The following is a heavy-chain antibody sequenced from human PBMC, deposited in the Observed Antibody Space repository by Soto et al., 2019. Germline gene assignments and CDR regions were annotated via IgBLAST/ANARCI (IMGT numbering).Heavy chain of an antibody. CDR1: GYTFTSYA. V-gene: IGHV1-3*01. CDR3: ASEVPFYYGSGSVDY. J-gene: IGHJ4*02. Sequence: QVQLVQSGAAVKKPGASVKVSCKASGYTFTSYAMHWVRQAPGQRLEWMGWINAGNGNTKYSQKFQGRVTITRDTSASTAYMELSSLRSEDTAVYYCASEVPFYYGSGSVDYWGQGTLVTVSS. D-gene: IGHD3-10*01. CDR2: INAGNGNT.